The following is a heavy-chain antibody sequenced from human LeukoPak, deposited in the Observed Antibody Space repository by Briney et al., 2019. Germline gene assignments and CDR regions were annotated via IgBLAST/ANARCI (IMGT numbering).Heavy chain of an antibody. Sequence: PSETLSLTCAVYGGSFSGYYWSWIRQPPGKGLEWIGEINHSGSTNYNPSLKSRVTISVETSKKQFSLNLSSVTAADTAVYYCARGRAPRPIIWFDPWGQGTLVTVSS. J-gene: IGHJ5*02. V-gene: IGHV4-34*01. CDR2: INHSGST. D-gene: IGHD5-12*01. CDR1: GGSFSGYY. CDR3: ARGRAPRPIIWFDP.